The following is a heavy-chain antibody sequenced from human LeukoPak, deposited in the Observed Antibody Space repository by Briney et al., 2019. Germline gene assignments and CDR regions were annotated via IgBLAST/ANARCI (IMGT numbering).Heavy chain of an antibody. V-gene: IGHV3-7*03. CDR1: RFTFSSYW. D-gene: IGHD5-12*01. Sequence: GGSLRLSCAASRFTFSSYWMSWVRQAPGKGLEWVANIKQDGSEKYYVDSVKGRFTISRDNAKNSLYLQLNSLRAEDTAVYYCARARGGYDFDYWGQGTLVTASS. CDR2: IKQDGSEK. CDR3: ARARGGYDFDY. J-gene: IGHJ4*02.